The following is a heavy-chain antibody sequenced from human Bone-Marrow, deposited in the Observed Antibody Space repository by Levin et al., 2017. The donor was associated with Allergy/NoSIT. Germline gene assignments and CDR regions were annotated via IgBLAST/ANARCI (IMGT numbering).Heavy chain of an antibody. J-gene: IGHJ4*02. CDR2: ITPIFGIT. D-gene: IGHD3-10*01. CDR3: ARGLPRGTVFRGDPNYFDH. CDR1: GGTFASYT. Sequence: PGESLKISCKASGGTFASYTFSWVRQAPGQGLEWLGGITPIFGITNYAQRFQGRVTITADESTSTAYMELTTLTSDDTAVYYCARGLPRGTVFRGDPNYFDHWGQGTLVTVSS. V-gene: IGHV1-69*01.